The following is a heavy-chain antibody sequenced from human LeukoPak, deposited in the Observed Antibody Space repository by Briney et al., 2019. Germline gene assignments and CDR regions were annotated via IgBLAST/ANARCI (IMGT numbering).Heavy chain of an antibody. J-gene: IGHJ3*02. V-gene: IGHV4-39*01. Sequence: SETLSLTCTVSGGSISSSSYFWGWIRQPPGKGLEWIGSIYYSGRTYYNPSLKSRVTISVDTSKNQFSLKLTSVTAAETAVYYCARQLVALRSAFDMWGQGTMVTVSS. CDR1: GGSISSSSYF. CDR3: ARQLVALRSAFDM. CDR2: IYYSGRT. D-gene: IGHD5-12*01.